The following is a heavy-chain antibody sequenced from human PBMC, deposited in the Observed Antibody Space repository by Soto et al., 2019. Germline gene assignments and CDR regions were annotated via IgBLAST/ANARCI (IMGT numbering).Heavy chain of an antibody. CDR1: GFTFTTYW. CDR3: ASQSSEWLLFAS. D-gene: IGHD5-12*01. Sequence: GGSLRLSCEASGFTFTTYWMHWVRQVPGKGLVWVSRINVDGSTTGYVDSVKGRFTISRDNAKNTLYLQMNSLRAEDTAVYYCASQSSEWLLFASWGQGTLVTVSS. CDR2: INVDGSTT. V-gene: IGHV3-74*01. J-gene: IGHJ4*02.